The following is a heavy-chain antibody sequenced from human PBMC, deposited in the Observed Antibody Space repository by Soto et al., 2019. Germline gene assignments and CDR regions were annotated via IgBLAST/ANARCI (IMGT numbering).Heavy chain of an antibody. J-gene: IGHJ6*02. Sequence: SETLSLTCTVSGGSISSSSYYWGWIRQPPGKGLEWIGSIYYSGSTYYNPSLKSRVTISVDTPKNQFSLKMSSVTAADTAVYYCASSHSSSSSYGMDVWGQGTTVTVSS. CDR2: IYYSGST. D-gene: IGHD6-6*01. V-gene: IGHV4-39*01. CDR3: ASSHSSSSSYGMDV. CDR1: GGSISSSSYY.